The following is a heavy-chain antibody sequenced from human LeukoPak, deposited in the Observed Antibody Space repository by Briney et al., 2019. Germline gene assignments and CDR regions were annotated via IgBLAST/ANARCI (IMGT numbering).Heavy chain of an antibody. J-gene: IGHJ4*02. CDR2: IYYSGST. D-gene: IGHD4-23*01. CDR1: GGSISSYY. Sequence: SETLSHACTVSGGSISSYYWSWIRQPPWKGLEWIGYIYYSGSTNYNPSLKSRVTISVDTSKNQFSLKLSSVTAADTAVYYCARHRRWSYYGGNSGYFDYWGQGTLVTVSS. CDR3: ARHRRWSYYGGNSGYFDY. V-gene: IGHV4-59*08.